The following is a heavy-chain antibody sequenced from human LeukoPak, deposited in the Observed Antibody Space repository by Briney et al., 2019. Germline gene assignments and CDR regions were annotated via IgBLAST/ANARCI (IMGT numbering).Heavy chain of an antibody. Sequence: GGSLRLSCAASGFRFSDHTMNWVRQAPGKGLEWVSSIGSTNGAIFYADSVKGRFTISRDNVENSLSLQMNSLRAEDTAVYYCTRDRSYSDFDYWGQGTLVTVSS. CDR3: TRDRSYSDFDY. V-gene: IGHV3-21*01. J-gene: IGHJ4*02. CDR1: GFRFSDHT. D-gene: IGHD3-10*01. CDR2: IGSTNGAI.